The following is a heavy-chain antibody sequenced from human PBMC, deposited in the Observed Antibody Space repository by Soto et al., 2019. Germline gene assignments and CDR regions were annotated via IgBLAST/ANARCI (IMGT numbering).Heavy chain of an antibody. V-gene: IGHV3-11*06. Sequence: QVQLVESGGGLVKPGGSLRLSCAGSGFTFSDYYMSWIRQAPGRGLEWVSYISPSSTYTNSADSVKGRFTISRDNAKNSLFLQMNSLRAEDTAVYYCARGLTINGWYEGYWGQGTLVTVSS. CDR2: ISPSSTYT. CDR1: GFTFSDYY. CDR3: ARGLTINGWYEGY. D-gene: IGHD6-19*01. J-gene: IGHJ4*02.